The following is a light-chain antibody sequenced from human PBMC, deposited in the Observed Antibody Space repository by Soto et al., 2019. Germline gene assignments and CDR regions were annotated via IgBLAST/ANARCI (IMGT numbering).Light chain of an antibody. Sequence: QSALTQPASVSGSPGQSITISCTGTSSDVGGYNYVSWYQQHPGKAPKLMIYEVSNRPSGVSTRFAGSKSGNTASLTISGRQAEDESDYYWRSYTSSTAYVFRTGTNVIVL. V-gene: IGLV2-14*01. J-gene: IGLJ1*01. CDR3: RSYTSSTAYV. CDR2: EVS. CDR1: SSDVGGYNY.